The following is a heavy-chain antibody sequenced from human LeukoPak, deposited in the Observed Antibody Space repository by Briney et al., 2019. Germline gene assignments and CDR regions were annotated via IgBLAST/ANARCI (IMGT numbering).Heavy chain of an antibody. V-gene: IGHV3-9*01. J-gene: IGHJ4*01. CDR2: ISWNSGSE. CDR3: AKDGRPDTYGIFDL. CDR1: GFSFDDYA. D-gene: IGHD1-1*01. Sequence: PGRSLRLSCAASGFSFDDYAMHWLRQAPGKGLQWVSGISWNSGSEGYADSVKGRFTISRDNAKNSLYLRMNSLRAEDTAFYYCAKDGRPDTYGIFDLWGHGTLVTVSS.